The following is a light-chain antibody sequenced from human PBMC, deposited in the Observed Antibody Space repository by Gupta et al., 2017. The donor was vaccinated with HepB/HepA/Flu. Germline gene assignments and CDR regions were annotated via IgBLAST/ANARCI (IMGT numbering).Light chain of an antibody. Sequence: QSALTQPASVSGSPGQSITISCTGTSSDVGGYNSVSWYQQHPGKAPNLMIYDVSNRPSGVSNRFSGSKSGNTASLTISGLQAEDEADYYCNSYASSTTLRFGGGTKLTVL. CDR2: DVS. V-gene: IGLV2-14*01. J-gene: IGLJ2*01. CDR3: NSYASSTTLR. CDR1: SSDVGGYNS.